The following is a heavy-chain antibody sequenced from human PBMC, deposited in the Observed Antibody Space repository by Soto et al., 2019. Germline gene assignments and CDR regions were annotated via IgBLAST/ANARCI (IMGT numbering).Heavy chain of an antibody. V-gene: IGHV3-53*01. CDR2: IYSGGST. J-gene: IGHJ6*02. CDR3: ARVGREYYYYGMDV. CDR1: GFTVSSNY. Sequence: GGSLRLSCAASGFTVSSNYMSWVRQAPGKGLEWVSVIYSGGSTYYADSVKGRFTISRDNSKNTLYLQMNSLRAEDTAVYYCARVGREYYYYGMDVWGQGTTVTVSS.